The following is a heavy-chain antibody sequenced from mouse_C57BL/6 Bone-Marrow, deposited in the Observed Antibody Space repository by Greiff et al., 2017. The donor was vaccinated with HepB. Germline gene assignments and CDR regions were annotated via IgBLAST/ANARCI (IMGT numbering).Heavy chain of an antibody. V-gene: IGHV1-18*01. Sequence: EVQLQQSGPELVKPGASVKIPCKASGYTFTDYNMDWVKQSHGKSLEWIGDINPNNGGTIYNQKFKGKATLTVDKSSSTAYMELRSLTSEDTAVYYCARRVVVATGPFDYWGQGTTLTVSS. D-gene: IGHD1-1*01. J-gene: IGHJ2*01. CDR1: GYTFTDYN. CDR2: INPNNGGT. CDR3: ARRVVVATGPFDY.